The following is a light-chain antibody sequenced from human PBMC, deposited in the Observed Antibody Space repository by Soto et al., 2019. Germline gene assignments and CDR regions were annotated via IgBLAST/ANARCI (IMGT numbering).Light chain of an antibody. J-gene: IGKJ2*01. CDR1: QSVSSN. V-gene: IGKV3-15*01. CDR2: GAS. Sequence: EIVMTQSPDTLSVSPGERATLSCRASQSVSSNLDWHQQKPGQAPRLLIFGASTRATDIPARFSGSGSGKEFPRTISRQQSEYLAVYYCPRYNHWLYSLGHGTTVAIK. CDR3: PRYNHWLYS.